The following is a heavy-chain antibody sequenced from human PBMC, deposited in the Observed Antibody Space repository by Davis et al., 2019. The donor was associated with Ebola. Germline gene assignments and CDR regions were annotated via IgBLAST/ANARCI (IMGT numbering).Heavy chain of an antibody. CDR3: ARDVFATSGYIPFDY. D-gene: IGHD3-22*01. J-gene: IGHJ4*02. V-gene: IGHV3-23*01. CDR1: GFIFSSYV. Sequence: GESLKISCAASGFIFSSYVMSWVRQAPGKGLEWVSTLGTSADTYYADSVKGRFTISRDNSKNTLYLLMNSLRLDDTAVYFCARDVFATSGYIPFDYWGQGTLVTVSS. CDR2: LGTSADT.